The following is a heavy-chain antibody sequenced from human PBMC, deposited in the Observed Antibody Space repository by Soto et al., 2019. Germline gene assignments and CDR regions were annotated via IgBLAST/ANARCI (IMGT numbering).Heavy chain of an antibody. J-gene: IGHJ4*02. CDR2: INHSGST. CDR1: GGYVSGYY. V-gene: IGHV4-34*01. Sequence: QVQLQQWGAGLLKPSETLSLTCAVYGGYVSGYYWSWIRQPPGKGLEWIGEINHSGSTNYYPSLMTRVTITVDTYKNQFSLKLSFVTAADAALYYCARIGLDYWGQGTLVTVSS. CDR3: ARIGLDY.